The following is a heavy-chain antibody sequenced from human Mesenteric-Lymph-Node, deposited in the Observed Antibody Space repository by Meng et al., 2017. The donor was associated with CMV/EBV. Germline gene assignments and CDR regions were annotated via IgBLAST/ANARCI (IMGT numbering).Heavy chain of an antibody. CDR1: GYSFTSSW. CDR3: ARPGITVTDAFDI. J-gene: IGHJ3*02. Sequence: GESLKISCKGSGYSFTSSWIGWVRQMPGKGLEWMGIIYPGDSDTRYSPSFQGQVTISADKSISTAYLQWSSLKASDTAVYYCARPGITVTDAFDIWGQGTMVTVSS. D-gene: IGHD1-20*01. V-gene: IGHV5-51*01. CDR2: IYPGDSDT.